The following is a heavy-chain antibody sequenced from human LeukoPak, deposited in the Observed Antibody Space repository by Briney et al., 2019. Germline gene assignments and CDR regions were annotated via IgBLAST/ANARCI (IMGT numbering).Heavy chain of an antibody. CDR1: GGSISSGGYS. V-gene: IGHV4-30-2*01. CDR3: ASLRGGDYRFDY. CDR2: IYHSGST. Sequence: SETLSLTCAVSGGSISSGGYSWSWIRQPPGKGLEWIGYIYHSGSTYYNPSLKSRVTISVDRSKNQFSLKLNSVTAADTAVYYCASLRGGDYRFDYWGQGTLVTVSS. D-gene: IGHD4-17*01. J-gene: IGHJ4*02.